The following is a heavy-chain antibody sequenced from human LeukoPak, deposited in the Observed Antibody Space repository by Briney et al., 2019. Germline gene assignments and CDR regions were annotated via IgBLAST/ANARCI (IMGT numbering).Heavy chain of an antibody. CDR3: ATEWSTAVAGYFDY. D-gene: IGHD6-19*01. CDR1: GFTSHDYA. Sequence: GGSLSLFCAVSGFTSHDYAIHRDRQVPGKGLEWVSLIVGDGGKSYYADSVKGRFTISRDNSKNSLYLQMNSLRTDDTALYYCATEWSTAVAGYFDYWGQGTLVTVSS. CDR2: IVGDGGKS. V-gene: IGHV3-43*02. J-gene: IGHJ4*02.